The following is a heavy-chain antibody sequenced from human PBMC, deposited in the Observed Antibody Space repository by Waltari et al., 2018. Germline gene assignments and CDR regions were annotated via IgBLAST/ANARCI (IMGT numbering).Heavy chain of an antibody. D-gene: IGHD6-6*01. CDR3: ARDRVSSIAARSFDY. V-gene: IGHV4-39*07. CDR1: GGSISSSSYY. CDR2: IYYSGST. J-gene: IGHJ4*02. Sequence: QLQLQESGPGLVKPSETLSLTCTVSGGSISSSSYYWGWIRQPPGKGLEWIGSIYYSGSTYYNPSLKSRVTISVDTSKNQFSLKLSSVTAADTAVYYCARDRVSSIAARSFDYWGQGTLVTVSS.